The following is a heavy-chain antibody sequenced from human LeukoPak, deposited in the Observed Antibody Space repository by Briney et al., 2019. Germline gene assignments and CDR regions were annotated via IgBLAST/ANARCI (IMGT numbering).Heavy chain of an antibody. Sequence: PSQTLSLTCTVSGCSISSSYWSWVRQPPGKGLEWIGYIDNSGGTNYNPSLNRRVTISLDTPKSQFSLKLSSVPSADAAAYYCARATVYSGGSGWAIYYFDAMDVWGQGTMVTVSS. V-gene: IGHV4-59*01. CDR3: ARATVYSGGSGWAIYYFDAMDV. D-gene: IGHD6-19*01. CDR1: GCSISSSY. CDR2: IDNSGGT. J-gene: IGHJ6*02.